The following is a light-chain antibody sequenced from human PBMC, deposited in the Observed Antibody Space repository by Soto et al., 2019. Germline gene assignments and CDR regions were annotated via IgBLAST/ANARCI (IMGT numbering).Light chain of an antibody. CDR1: QGIGSY. CDR2: AAS. J-gene: IGKJ4*01. Sequence: DIQLTQSPSFLSASLGDRVTITCRASQGIGSYLAWCQQKPGKAPRLLIYAASTLQSGVPSRFSGSGSDTEFTLTISSLQPEDFATYYCQQLNNYPLTFGGGTKVDIK. V-gene: IGKV1-9*01. CDR3: QQLNNYPLT.